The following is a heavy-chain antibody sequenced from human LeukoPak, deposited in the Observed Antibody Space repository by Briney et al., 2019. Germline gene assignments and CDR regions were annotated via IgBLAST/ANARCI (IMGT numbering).Heavy chain of an antibody. V-gene: IGHV1-3*01. CDR3: ARGIWSARTVDYYLDY. J-gene: IGHJ4*02. D-gene: IGHD2-21*01. CDR2: INAGNSHT. CDR1: GYNFNNYA. Sequence: ASVKVSCKASGYNFNNYAIHWVRQAPGQRFEWMGWINAGNSHTKYSQNFQGRITITRDSSASTAYMELSSLTSEDTAVYYCARGIWSARTVDYYLDYWGQGTLVTVSS.